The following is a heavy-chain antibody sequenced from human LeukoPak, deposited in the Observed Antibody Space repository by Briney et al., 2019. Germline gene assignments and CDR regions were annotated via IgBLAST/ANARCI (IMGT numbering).Heavy chain of an antibody. CDR3: VRDSYGSGTYFSAH. CDR2: ISSSSSYI. V-gene: IGHV3-21*01. CDR1: GFTFSSYS. D-gene: IGHD3-10*01. Sequence: PGGSLRLSCAASGFTFSSYSMNWVRQAPGKGLEWVSSISSSSSYIYYADSVKGRFTISRDNAKNSLYLQMNSLRAEDTAVYYCVRDSYGSGTYFSAHWGQGTLVTVSS. J-gene: IGHJ4*02.